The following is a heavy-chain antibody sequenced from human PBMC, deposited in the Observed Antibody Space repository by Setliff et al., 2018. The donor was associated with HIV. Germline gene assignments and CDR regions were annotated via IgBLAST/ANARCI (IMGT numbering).Heavy chain of an antibody. Sequence: PGGSLRLSCAASGFTFSSYTMSWARQAPGKGLEWVSGIYDSGDRTYYADSVKGRFTISRDNSKNTLYLQMNSLRAADTAVYYCVKDRTYMAFDIWGQGTRVTVSS. J-gene: IGHJ3*02. CDR3: VKDRTYMAFDI. D-gene: IGHD1-20*01. CDR1: GFTFSSYT. V-gene: IGHV3-23*01. CDR2: IYDSGDRT.